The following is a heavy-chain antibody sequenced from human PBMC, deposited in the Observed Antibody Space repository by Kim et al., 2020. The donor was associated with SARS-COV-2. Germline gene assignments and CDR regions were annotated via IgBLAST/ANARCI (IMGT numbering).Heavy chain of an antibody. J-gene: IGHJ6*02. D-gene: IGHD3-10*01. V-gene: IGHV3-48*02. CDR2: ISSSSSNI. Sequence: GGSLRLSCAASGFTFSSYSMNWVRQAPGKGLEWVSYISSSSSNIYYADSVKGRFTISRDNAKNSLYLQMNSLRDEDTAVYYCAGDQTMDRGVIMYYDYGKGVWGRGPAV. CDR1: GFTFSSYS. CDR3: AGDQTMDRGVIMYYDYGKGV.